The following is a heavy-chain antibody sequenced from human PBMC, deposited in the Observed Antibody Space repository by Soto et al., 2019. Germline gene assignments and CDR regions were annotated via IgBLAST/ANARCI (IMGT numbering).Heavy chain of an antibody. D-gene: IGHD5-18*01. CDR2: ITPNSGGT. CDR1: GYTFTGYY. J-gene: IGHJ5*02. CDR3: AREVGSDTAMVTANWFDP. V-gene: IGHV1-2*02. Sequence: GASVKVSCKASGYTFTGYYMHWVRQAPGQGLEWMGWITPNSGGTNYAQKFQGRVTMTRDTSISTAYMELSRLRSDDTAVYYCAREVGSDTAMVTANWFDPWGQGTLVTVSS.